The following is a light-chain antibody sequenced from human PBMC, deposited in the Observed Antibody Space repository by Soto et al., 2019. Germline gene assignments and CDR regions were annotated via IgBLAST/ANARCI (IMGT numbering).Light chain of an antibody. CDR3: QKLNIFPLLFT. V-gene: IGKV1-9*01. CDR2: GAS. CDR1: QGIRSY. J-gene: IGKJ3*01. Sequence: DIQLTQSPFFLSASVGDRVTITCRASQGIRSYLAWYQQRPGKAPELLIYGASTLRTGVASRFSGSGSGTECTLTICSLQPEDFATYFCQKLNIFPLLFTFGPGTKVDIK.